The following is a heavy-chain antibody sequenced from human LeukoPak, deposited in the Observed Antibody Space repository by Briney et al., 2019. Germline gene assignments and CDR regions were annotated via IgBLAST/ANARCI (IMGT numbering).Heavy chain of an antibody. Sequence: GGSLRLSCAASGFTFSRHWMYWVRQAPGKGLEWVANIKQDGSAKPYVDSVKGRFTISRDNAKNSLFLQMNSLRVEDTAVYYCAKTRPLDSSSWSHGDYWGQGTLVTVSS. CDR3: AKTRPLDSSSWSHGDY. CDR2: IKQDGSAK. D-gene: IGHD6-13*01. J-gene: IGHJ4*02. CDR1: GFTFSRHW. V-gene: IGHV3-7*03.